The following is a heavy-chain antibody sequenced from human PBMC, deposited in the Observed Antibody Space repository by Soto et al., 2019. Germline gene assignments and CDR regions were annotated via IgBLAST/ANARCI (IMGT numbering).Heavy chain of an antibody. J-gene: IGHJ1*01. Sequence: SVKVSCKASGGTFSRFGISWVRQAPGQGLEWMGGIIPVFGRPNYAQRFRGRLTITADESTNTSYIELIDLTSEDTAVYYCAREASGYDFWGQGTQVTVSS. D-gene: IGHD5-12*01. CDR1: GGTFSRFG. CDR2: IIPVFGRP. CDR3: AREASGYDF. V-gene: IGHV1-69*13.